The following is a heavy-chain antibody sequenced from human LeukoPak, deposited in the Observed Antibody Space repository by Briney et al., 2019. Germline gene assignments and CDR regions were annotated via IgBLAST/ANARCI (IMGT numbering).Heavy chain of an antibody. Sequence: PGGSLRLSCAASGFTFSSYDMHWVRQATGKGLEWVSAIGTAGGTYYPGSVKGRFTISRENAKNSLYLQMNSLRAEDTAVYYCARSYGSGTNYYYYYGMDVWGQGTTVTVSS. V-gene: IGHV3-13*01. CDR2: IGTAGGT. CDR1: GFTFSSYD. D-gene: IGHD3-10*01. J-gene: IGHJ6*02. CDR3: ARSYGSGTNYYYYYGMDV.